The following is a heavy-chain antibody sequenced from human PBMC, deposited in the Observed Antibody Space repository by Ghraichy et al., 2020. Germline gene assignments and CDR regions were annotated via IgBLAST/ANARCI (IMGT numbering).Heavy chain of an antibody. J-gene: IGHJ6*02. CDR2: IKSKTDGGTT. CDR1: GFTFSNAW. V-gene: IGHV3-15*01. Sequence: GGSLRLSCAASGFTFSNAWMSWVRQAPGKGLEWVGHIKSKTDGGTTDYAAPVKGRFTISRDDSKNTLYLQMNSLKTEDTAVYYCTTENCSSTSCWNYYYGMDVWGQGTTVTVSS. CDR3: TTENCSSTSCWNYYYGMDV. D-gene: IGHD2-2*01.